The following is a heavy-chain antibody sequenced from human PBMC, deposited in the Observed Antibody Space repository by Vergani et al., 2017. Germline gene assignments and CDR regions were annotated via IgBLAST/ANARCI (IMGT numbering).Heavy chain of an antibody. J-gene: IGHJ4*02. V-gene: IGHV3-30*02. Sequence: QVQLVESGGGVVQPGGSLRLSCAASGCTFSSYGMHWVRQAPGKGLEWVAFIRYDGSNKYYADSVKGRFTISRDNSKNTLYLQMNSLRAEDTAVYYCAKDRSGWYGNLDDGGQGTLVTVSS. CDR2: IRYDGSNK. CDR3: AKDRSGWYGNLDD. CDR1: GCTFSSYG. D-gene: IGHD6-19*01.